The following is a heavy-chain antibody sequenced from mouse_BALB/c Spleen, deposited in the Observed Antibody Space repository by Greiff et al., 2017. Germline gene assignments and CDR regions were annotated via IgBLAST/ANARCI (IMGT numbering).Heavy chain of an antibody. V-gene: IGHV2-9*02. Sequence: HVKPVESGPGLVAPSQSLSITCTVSGLSLTSYGVHWVRQPPGTGLEWLGVIWAGGSTNYNSALMSRLSISKDNSKSQVFLKMNSLQTDDTAMYYCAREGNYYGVAYWGQGTLVTVSA. CDR2: IWAGGST. CDR3: AREGNYYGVAY. CDR1: GLSLTSYG. D-gene: IGHD1-2*01. J-gene: IGHJ3*01.